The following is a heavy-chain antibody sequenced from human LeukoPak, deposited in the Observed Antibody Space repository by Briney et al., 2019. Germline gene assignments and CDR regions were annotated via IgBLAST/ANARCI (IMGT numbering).Heavy chain of an antibody. D-gene: IGHD6-13*01. CDR3: AKGPAAIGTWYYFDY. Sequence: GGSLRLSCAASGFTFSSYGMHWVRQAPGKGLEWVAVIWYDGSNKYYADSVKGRFTISRDNSKNTLYLQMNSLRAGDTAVYYCAKGPAAIGTWYYFDYWGQGTLVTVST. V-gene: IGHV3-33*06. J-gene: IGHJ4*02. CDR1: GFTFSSYG. CDR2: IWYDGSNK.